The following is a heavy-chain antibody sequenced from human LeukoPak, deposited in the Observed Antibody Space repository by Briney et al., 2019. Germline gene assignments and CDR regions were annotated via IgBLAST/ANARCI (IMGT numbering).Heavy chain of an antibody. CDR2: ISGSGGST. CDR3: AKDGVVMTTMQGDFDF. V-gene: IGHV3-23*01. Sequence: GGSLRLSCAASGFTFTSYAMTWVRQAPGKGLEWVSGISGSGGSTYYADSVKGRFTVSRDNSKNTLFLQMNSLRAEDTAVYYCAKDGVVMTTMQGDFDFWGQGTLVTVSS. CDR1: GFTFTSYA. D-gene: IGHD2-21*02. J-gene: IGHJ4*02.